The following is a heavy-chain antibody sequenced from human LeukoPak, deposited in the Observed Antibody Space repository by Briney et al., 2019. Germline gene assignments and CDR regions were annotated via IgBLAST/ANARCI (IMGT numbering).Heavy chain of an antibody. D-gene: IGHD3-22*01. CDR3: AKAVVPVISQHYFGY. Sequence: GGSLRLSCAPSGFTFSSHGMSWVRQAPGDGREWASGSSGCVRSTYYAGSVKGRFTISRDNSKNTLYLRRNSLRAEDTAVYYCAKAVVPVISQHYFGYWGQGTLVTVSS. CDR2: SSGCVRST. J-gene: IGHJ4*02. CDR1: GFTFSSHG. V-gene: IGHV3-23*01.